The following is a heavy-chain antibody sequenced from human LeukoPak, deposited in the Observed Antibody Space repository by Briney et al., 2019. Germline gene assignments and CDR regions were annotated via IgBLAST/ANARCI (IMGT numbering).Heavy chain of an antibody. Sequence: ASVKVSCKASGYTFTGYYMHWVRQAPGQGLEWMGWINPNSGGTNYAQKFQGRVTMTRDTSISTAYMELSRLRSDDTAVYYCVRAIREDWLLLTPYYFDYWGQGTLVTVSS. V-gene: IGHV1-2*02. CDR3: VRAIREDWLLLTPYYFDY. CDR1: GYTFTGYY. D-gene: IGHD3/OR15-3a*01. J-gene: IGHJ4*02. CDR2: INPNSGGT.